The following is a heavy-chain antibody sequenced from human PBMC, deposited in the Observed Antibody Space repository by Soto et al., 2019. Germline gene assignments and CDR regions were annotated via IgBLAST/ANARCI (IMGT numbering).Heavy chain of an antibody. CDR2: INHSGST. CDR1: GGSFSGYY. J-gene: IGHJ4*02. CDR3: ARDLPSYGANDY. Sequence: SETLSLTCAVYGGSFSGYYWSLIRQPPGKGLEWIGEINHSGSTNYNPSLKSRVTISVDTSKNQFSLKLSSVTAADTAVYYCARDLPSYGANDYWGQGTLVTVSS. D-gene: IGHD4-17*01. V-gene: IGHV4-34*01.